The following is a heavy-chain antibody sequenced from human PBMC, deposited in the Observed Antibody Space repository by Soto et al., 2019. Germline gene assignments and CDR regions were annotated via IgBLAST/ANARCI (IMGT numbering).Heavy chain of an antibody. J-gene: IGHJ5*02. CDR3: GSVPDR. CDR1: GGSISSGGYS. Sequence: PSETLSLTCAVSGGSISSGGYSWSWIRQPPGKGLEWIGYIYHSGSTYYNPSLKSRVTISVDRSKNQFSLKLSSVTAADTAVYYCGSVPDRWGQGSLVTVSA. D-gene: IGHD2-2*01. V-gene: IGHV4-30-2*01. CDR2: IYHSGST.